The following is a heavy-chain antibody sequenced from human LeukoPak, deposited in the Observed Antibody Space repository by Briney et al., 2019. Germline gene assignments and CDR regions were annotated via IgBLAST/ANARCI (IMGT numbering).Heavy chain of an antibody. CDR2: IHYSGST. J-gene: IGHJ4*02. V-gene: IGHV4-34*01. D-gene: IGHD6-13*01. CDR3: ASSSSWYYFDY. Sequence: SETLSLTCAVFGGSVSGYYCSWFRQSPEKGLEWIGEIHYSGSTNYSPSFKSRVSISADTSKNQFSLRLTSVTAADTAVYYCASSSSWYYFDYWGQGTLVTVSS. CDR1: GGSVSGYY.